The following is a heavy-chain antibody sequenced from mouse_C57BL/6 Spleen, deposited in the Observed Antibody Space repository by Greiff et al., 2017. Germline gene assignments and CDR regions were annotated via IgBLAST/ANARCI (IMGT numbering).Heavy chain of an antibody. Sequence: FQLQQSGPELVKPGASVKISCKASGYTFTDYYMNWVKQSHGKSLEWIGDINPNNGGTSYNQKFKGKATLTVDKSSSTAYMELRSLTSEDSAVYYCARELDYWGQGTTLTVSS. D-gene: IGHD4-1*01. CDR2: INPNNGGT. CDR1: GYTFTDYY. CDR3: ARELDY. J-gene: IGHJ2*01. V-gene: IGHV1-26*01.